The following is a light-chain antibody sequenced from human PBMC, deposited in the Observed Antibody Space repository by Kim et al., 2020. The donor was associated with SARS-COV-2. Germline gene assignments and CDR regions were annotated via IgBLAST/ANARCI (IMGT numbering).Light chain of an antibody. CDR3: QQRDNWT. Sequence: LSLSPGESATLSCRATQSIDKYLAWYQQRPGQAPRLLIFDASYRATGIPARFSGSGSGTDFTLTISSLEPEDFAVYYCQQRDNWTFGQGTKVEIK. CDR2: DAS. J-gene: IGKJ1*01. V-gene: IGKV3-11*01. CDR1: QSIDKY.